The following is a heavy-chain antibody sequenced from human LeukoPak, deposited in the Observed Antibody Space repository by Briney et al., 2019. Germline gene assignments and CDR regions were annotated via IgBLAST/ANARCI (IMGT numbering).Heavy chain of an antibody. CDR1: GGSISSGGYS. V-gene: IGHV4-30-2*01. CDR3: ARAQLWFGDPFDY. CDR2: IYHSGST. D-gene: IGHD3-10*01. J-gene: IGHJ4*02. Sequence: SQTLSLTCAVSGGSISSGGYSWSWIRQPPGKDLEWIGYIYHSGSTYYNPSLKSRVTISVDRSKNQFSLKLSSVTAADTAVYYCARAQLWFGDPFDYWGQGTLVTVSS.